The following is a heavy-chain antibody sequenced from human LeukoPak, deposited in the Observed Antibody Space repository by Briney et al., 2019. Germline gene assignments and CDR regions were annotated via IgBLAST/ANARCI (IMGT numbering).Heavy chain of an antibody. CDR3: AGTYYYDSSGYFFDY. V-gene: IGHV1-69*05. D-gene: IGHD3-22*01. Sequence: ASVKVSCKASGGTFSSYAISWVRQAPGQGLEWMGGIIPILGTANYAQKFQGRVTITTDESTSTAYMELSSLRSEDTAVYYCAGTYYYDSSGYFFDYWGQGTLVTVSS. J-gene: IGHJ4*02. CDR1: GGTFSSYA. CDR2: IIPILGTA.